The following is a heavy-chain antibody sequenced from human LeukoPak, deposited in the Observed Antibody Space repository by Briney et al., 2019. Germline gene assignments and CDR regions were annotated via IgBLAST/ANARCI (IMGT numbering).Heavy chain of an antibody. CDR2: IIPIFGTA. V-gene: IGHV1-69*05. CDR1: GGTFSSYA. J-gene: IGHJ4*02. D-gene: IGHD3-3*01. CDR3: AREPRSGYYPYYFDY. Sequence: SVKVSCKASGGTFSSYAISWVRQAPGQGLEWMGGIIPIFGTANYAQKFQGRVTITTDESTSTAYMELSSLRSEDTAVYYCAREPRSGYYPYYFDYWGQGTLVTVSP.